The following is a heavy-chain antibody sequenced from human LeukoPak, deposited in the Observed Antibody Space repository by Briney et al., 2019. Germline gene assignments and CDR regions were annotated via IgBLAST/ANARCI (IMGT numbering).Heavy chain of an antibody. CDR2: ISSGGEYI. CDR1: GFTFSSYS. D-gene: IGHD6-19*01. J-gene: IGHJ6*03. V-gene: IGHV3-21*01. CDR3: AGGRGVAGNYYYYYMDV. Sequence: GGSLRLSCAASGFTFSSYSMNWVRQAPEKGLEWVSSISSGGEYIYSSDSLKGRFTISRDNAKKTLYLQMNSLRAEDTAVYYCAGGRGVAGNYYYYYMDVWGKGTTVTVSS.